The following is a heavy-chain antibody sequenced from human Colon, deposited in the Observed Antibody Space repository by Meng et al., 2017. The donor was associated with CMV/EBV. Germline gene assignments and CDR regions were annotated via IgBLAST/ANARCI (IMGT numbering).Heavy chain of an antibody. Sequence: QGLLVESGGALVKPGGCLRLSCAASGFTFSDYYMSWIRQAPGKGPEWVSYISGSSTDIKYVDSVKGRFTISRDNAKNSLYLQMNSLRADDTAVYYCSRDPRTLDYWGQGTLVTVSS. V-gene: IGHV3-11*05. CDR1: GFTFSDYY. J-gene: IGHJ4*02. CDR2: ISGSSTDI. CDR3: SRDPRTLDY.